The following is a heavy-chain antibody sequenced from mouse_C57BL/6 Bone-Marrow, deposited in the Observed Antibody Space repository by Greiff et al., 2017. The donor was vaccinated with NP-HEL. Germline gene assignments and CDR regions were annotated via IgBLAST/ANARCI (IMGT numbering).Heavy chain of an antibody. J-gene: IGHJ4*01. Sequence: VQLQQSGAELARPGASVKMSCKASGYTFTSYTMHWVKQRPGQGLEWIGYINPSSGYTKYNQKFKDKATLTADKSSSTAYMQLSSLTSEDSAVYYCARPEVYYYAMDYWGQGTSVTVSS. D-gene: IGHD2-14*01. CDR2: INPSSGYT. V-gene: IGHV1-4*01. CDR1: GYTFTSYT. CDR3: ARPEVYYYAMDY.